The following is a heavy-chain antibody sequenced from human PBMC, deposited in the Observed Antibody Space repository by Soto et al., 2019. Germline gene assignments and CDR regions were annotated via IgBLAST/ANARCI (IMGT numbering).Heavy chain of an antibody. J-gene: IGHJ4*02. CDR3: AKESPPEQYGDTLLDY. Sequence: EVQLLESGGDLVRPGGSLRLSCAASGFSFNNYALSWVRQSSGKGLVWVSTFSAGGRAYYAASVQGRFSIARDSSQDTVHLQISDLRPEDTAVYYCAKESPPEQYGDTLLDYWGQGTRGTVSA. CDR1: GFSFNNYA. V-gene: IGHV3-23*01. CDR2: FSAGGRA. D-gene: IGHD4-17*01.